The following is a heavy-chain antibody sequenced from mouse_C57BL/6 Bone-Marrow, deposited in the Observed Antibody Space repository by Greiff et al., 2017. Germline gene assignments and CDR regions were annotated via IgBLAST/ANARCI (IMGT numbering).Heavy chain of an antibody. D-gene: IGHD2-2*01. CDR3: ARPGYYFDY. Sequence: EVQLQQSGPELVKPGASVKISCKASGYTFTDYYMNWVKQSHGKSLEWIGDINPNNGGTSYNQKFKGKATLTVDKSSSTAYMELRSLTSEDSAVYYCARPGYYFDYWGQGTTLTVSS. CDR2: INPNNGGT. J-gene: IGHJ2*01. CDR1: GYTFTDYY. V-gene: IGHV1-26*01.